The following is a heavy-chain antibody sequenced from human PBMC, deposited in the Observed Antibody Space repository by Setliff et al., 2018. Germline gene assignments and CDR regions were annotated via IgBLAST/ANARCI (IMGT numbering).Heavy chain of an antibody. V-gene: IGHV1-8*01. CDR3: ARGGIAARPGSWVYFDY. CDR2: MNPNSGNT. J-gene: IGHJ4*02. Sequence: ASVKVSCKASGYTFTSYDINWVRQATGQGLEWMGWMNPNSGNTGYAQKFQGRVTMTRNESMTTAYMEVSSLRSEDTAMYYCARGGIAARPGSWVYFDYWGQGTLVTVSS. CDR1: GYTFTSYD. D-gene: IGHD6-6*01.